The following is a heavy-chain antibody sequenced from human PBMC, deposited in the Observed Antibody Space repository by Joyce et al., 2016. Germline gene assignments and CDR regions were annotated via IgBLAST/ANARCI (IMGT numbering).Heavy chain of an antibody. J-gene: IGHJ4*01. CDR1: GYTFTDYS. CDR3: ARLYSIFGVPGGFDS. CDR2: IDPTDSST. D-gene: IGHD3-3*02. Sequence: VQLVQSGAEVRKPGESLRISCKASGYTFTDYSISWVRQLPGKGLEWMGKIDPTDSSTNYRPSFQGHVTISTDTSGNTAYLQWSTLRASDSAMYYCARLYSIFGVPGGFDSWGQGTLVAVSS. V-gene: IGHV5-10-1*03.